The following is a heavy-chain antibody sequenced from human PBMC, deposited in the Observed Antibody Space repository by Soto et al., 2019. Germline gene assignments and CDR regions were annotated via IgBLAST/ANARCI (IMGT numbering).Heavy chain of an antibody. Sequence: SETLSLTCTVSGASISGFYWSWIRKSAGKGLEWIGRIYATGTTDYNPSLKSRVMMSVDTSKKQFSLKLRSVTAADTGVYYCVRDGTKNLRDWFDLWGQGISVTVSS. CDR2: IYATGTT. J-gene: IGHJ5*02. CDR3: VRDGTKNLRDWFDL. V-gene: IGHV4-4*07. CDR1: GASISGFY. D-gene: IGHD1-1*01.